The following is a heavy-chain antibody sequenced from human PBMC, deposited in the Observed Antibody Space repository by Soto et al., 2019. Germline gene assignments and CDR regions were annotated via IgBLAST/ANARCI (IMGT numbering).Heavy chain of an antibody. CDR3: AREGGAIGPLDY. V-gene: IGHV3-33*01. CDR1: GFTFSSYG. D-gene: IGHD3-16*02. CDR2: IWYDGSNK. Sequence: QVQLVESGGGVVQPGRSLRLSCAASGFTFSSYGMHWVRQAPGKGLEWVAVIWYDGSNKYSADSVKGRLTISRDNSKNTLYLQMNSLRAEDTAVYYCAREGGAIGPLDYWGQGTLVTVSS. J-gene: IGHJ4*02.